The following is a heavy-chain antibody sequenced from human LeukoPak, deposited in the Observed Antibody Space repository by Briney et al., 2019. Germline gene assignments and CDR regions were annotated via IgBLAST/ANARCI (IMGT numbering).Heavy chain of an antibody. CDR2: INHSGST. CDR1: GGSFSGYY. CDR3: ARGPGRVRGVIRDRFQHWFDP. V-gene: IGHV4-34*01. J-gene: IGHJ5*02. Sequence: SETLSLTCAVYGGSFSGYYWSWIRQPPGKGLEWIGEINHSGSTNYNPSLKSRVTISVDTSKNQFSLKLSSVTAADTAVYYCARGPGRVRGVIRDRFQHWFDPWGQGTLVTVSS. D-gene: IGHD3-10*01.